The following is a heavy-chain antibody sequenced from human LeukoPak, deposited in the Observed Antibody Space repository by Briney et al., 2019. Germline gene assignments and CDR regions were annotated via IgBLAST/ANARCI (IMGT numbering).Heavy chain of an antibody. D-gene: IGHD4-17*01. Sequence: ASVKVSCKASGYTFTSYGISWVRQAPGQGLEWMGWISAYNGNTNYAQKLQGRVTMTTDTSTSTAYMELTRLTYDDTAVYYCARDQATVATPWVDYWGQGTLVTVSS. CDR1: GYTFTSYG. V-gene: IGHV1-18*01. CDR3: ARDQATVATPWVDY. CDR2: ISAYNGNT. J-gene: IGHJ4*02.